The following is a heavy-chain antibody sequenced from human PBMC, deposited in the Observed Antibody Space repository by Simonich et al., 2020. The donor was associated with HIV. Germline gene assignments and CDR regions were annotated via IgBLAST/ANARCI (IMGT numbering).Heavy chain of an antibody. CDR2: INHSGST. CDR1: GGSFSGHY. Sequence: QVQSQQWGAGLLKPSETLSLTCAVNGGSFSGHYWTLLRQPPVKGREWIWEINHSGSTNHNTSRNCRVTISVDTSKNQFSLKLSSVTAADTAVYYCARGRVGATTDRDYYYMDVWGKGTTVTVSS. CDR3: ARGRVGATTDRDYYYMDV. V-gene: IGHV4-34*01. D-gene: IGHD1-26*01. J-gene: IGHJ6*03.